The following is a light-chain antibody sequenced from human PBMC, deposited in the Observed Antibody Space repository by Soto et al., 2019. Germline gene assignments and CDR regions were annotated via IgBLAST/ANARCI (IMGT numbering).Light chain of an antibody. J-gene: IGLJ2*01. V-gene: IGLV2-14*03. CDR1: SSDVGSYNY. CDR3: ASYTRSSTLV. CDR2: DVS. Sequence: QSALTKPASVSGSPGQSITFSCTGTSSDVGSYNYVSWYQQHPGKAPKLMIYDVSNRPLGISNRFSGSKSGNTASLTISGLQAEDEADYYCASYTRSSTLVFGGGTKVTVL.